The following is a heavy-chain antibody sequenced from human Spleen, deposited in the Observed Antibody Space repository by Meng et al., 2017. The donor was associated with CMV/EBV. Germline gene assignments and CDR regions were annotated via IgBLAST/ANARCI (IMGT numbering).Heavy chain of an antibody. CDR3: ARGAYSSGWYEGYAFDI. V-gene: IGHV4-39*07. Sequence: GSLRLSCTVSGGSINSRSHYWGWIRQPPGKGLEYIGIVYYTGSTYYNPSLRIRVTISVDTSKNQFSLKLSSVTAADTAVYYCARGAYSSGWYEGYAFDIWGQGTMVTVSS. J-gene: IGHJ3*02. CDR2: VYYTGST. CDR1: GGSINSRSHY. D-gene: IGHD6-19*01.